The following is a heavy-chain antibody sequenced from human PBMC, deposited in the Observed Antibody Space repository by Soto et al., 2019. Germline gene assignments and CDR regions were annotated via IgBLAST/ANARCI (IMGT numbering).Heavy chain of an antibody. Sequence: EVQLVESGGGLVKPGGSLRLSCAASGFTFSSYSMNWVRQAPGKGLEWVSSISSSSSYIYYADSVKGRFTISRDNAKNSLYLQMNSLRAEDTAVYYCANYGLGLLGDYYGMDVWGQGTTVTVSS. J-gene: IGHJ6*02. CDR1: GFTFSSYS. V-gene: IGHV3-21*01. D-gene: IGHD3-10*01. CDR2: ISSSSSYI. CDR3: ANYGLGLLGDYYGMDV.